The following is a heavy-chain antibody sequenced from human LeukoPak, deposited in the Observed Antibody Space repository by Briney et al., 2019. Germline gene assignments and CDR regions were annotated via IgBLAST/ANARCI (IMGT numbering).Heavy chain of an antibody. Sequence: SGGSLRLSCSGSGFTFGDHALSWFRQAPGKGLEWVSVIYSGGSTYYADSVKGRFTISRDNSKNTLYLQMNSLRAEDTAVYYCASRRGEDWGQGTLVTVSS. CDR2: IYSGGST. V-gene: IGHV3-53*01. CDR3: ASRRGED. J-gene: IGHJ4*02. CDR1: GFTFGDHA.